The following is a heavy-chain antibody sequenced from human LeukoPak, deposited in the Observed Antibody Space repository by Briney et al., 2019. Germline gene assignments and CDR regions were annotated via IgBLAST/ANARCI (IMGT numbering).Heavy chain of an antibody. Sequence: GRSLRLSCAASGFTFSSYTMSWVRQAPGKGLKWVSTISTGGGNTYYADSVQGRFTVSRDDSKNTLYLQMNSLRAEDTAVYYCAKDGGLWISAHWGDSWGRGTLVTVSS. CDR2: ISTGGGNT. D-gene: IGHD2-2*03. CDR1: GFTFSSYT. CDR3: AKDGGLWISAHWGDS. J-gene: IGHJ4*02. V-gene: IGHV3-23*01.